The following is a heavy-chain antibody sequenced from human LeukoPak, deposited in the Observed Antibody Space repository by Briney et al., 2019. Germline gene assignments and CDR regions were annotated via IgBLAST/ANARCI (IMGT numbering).Heavy chain of an antibody. Sequence: SETLSLTCTVSGYSISSGYYWGWIRQPPGKGLEWIGSIYHSGSTYYNPSLKSRVTISVDTSKNQFSLKLSSVTAADTAVYYFARQETAYEILTGYYGFDYWGQGTLVTVSS. D-gene: IGHD3-9*01. CDR1: GYSISSGYY. CDR3: ARQETAYEILTGYYGFDY. V-gene: IGHV4-38-2*02. CDR2: IYHSGST. J-gene: IGHJ4*02.